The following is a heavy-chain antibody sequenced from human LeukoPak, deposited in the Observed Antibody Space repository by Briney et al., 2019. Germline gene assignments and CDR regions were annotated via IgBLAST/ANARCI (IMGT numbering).Heavy chain of an antibody. Sequence: SETLSLTRTVSGGSISSYYWNWIRQPPGKGLEWIGYIYYSGSTNYNPSLKSRVTISVDTSKNQFSLKLSSVTAADTAVYYCARHGNYYDSSGYYLDAFDIWGQGTMVTVSS. CDR1: GGSISSYY. CDR2: IYYSGST. J-gene: IGHJ3*02. V-gene: IGHV4-59*08. D-gene: IGHD3-22*01. CDR3: ARHGNYYDSSGYYLDAFDI.